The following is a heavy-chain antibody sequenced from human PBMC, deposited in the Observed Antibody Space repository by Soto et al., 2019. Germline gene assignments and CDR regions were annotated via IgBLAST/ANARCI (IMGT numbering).Heavy chain of an antibody. CDR1: GFTFSSYA. D-gene: IGHD2-8*01. CDR2: ISGRGDST. Sequence: EVQLLESGGILVHPGGSLRLSCAASGFTFSSYAMTWVRQAPGKGLEWVSAISGRGDSTYYADSVKGRFTISRDQSKKTLYLQMHSLRAEDTAVYFCAKERDNGADRYDFDDWGQGTLVTVSS. V-gene: IGHV3-23*01. J-gene: IGHJ4*02. CDR3: AKERDNGADRYDFDD.